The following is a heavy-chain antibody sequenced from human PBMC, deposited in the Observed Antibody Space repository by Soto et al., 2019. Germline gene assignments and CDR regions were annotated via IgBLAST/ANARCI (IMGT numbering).Heavy chain of an antibody. CDR2: IYYSGST. D-gene: IGHD3-22*01. V-gene: IGHV4-31*03. J-gene: IGHJ6*02. CDR1: GGSISSGGYY. Sequence: SETLSLTCTVSGGSISSGGYYWSWIRQHPGKGLEWIGYIYYSGSTYYNPSLKSRVTISVDTSKNQFSLKLSSVTAADTAVYYCARERDYYDGSGPRGYGMDVWGQGTTVTVSS. CDR3: ARERDYYDGSGPRGYGMDV.